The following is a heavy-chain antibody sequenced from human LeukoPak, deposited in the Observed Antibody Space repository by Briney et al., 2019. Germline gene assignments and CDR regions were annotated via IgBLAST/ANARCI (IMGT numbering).Heavy chain of an antibody. J-gene: IGHJ4*02. D-gene: IGHD3-9*01. V-gene: IGHV3-23*01. CDR3: AKAAVKRRYLQKSLHYFDY. Sequence: PGGSLRLSCAASGFTFSGSAMSWVRQAPGKGLEWVSSISGSGSGGSTYYADSVKGRFTISRDNSKNTLYLQMNSLRAEDTAVYYCAKAAVKRRYLQKSLHYFDYWGQGTLVTVSS. CDR2: ISGSGSGGST. CDR1: GFTFSGSA.